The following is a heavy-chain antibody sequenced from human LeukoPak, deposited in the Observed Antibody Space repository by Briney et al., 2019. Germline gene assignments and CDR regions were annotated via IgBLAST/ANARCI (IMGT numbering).Heavy chain of an antibody. CDR1: GGTFSSYA. Sequence: SVKVSCKASGGTFSSYAISWVRQAPGQGLKWMGGIIPIFGTANYAQKFQGRVTITADKSTSTAYMELSSLRSEDTAVYYCARDPYGSGSNWFDPWGQGTLVTVSS. D-gene: IGHD3-10*01. V-gene: IGHV1-69*06. CDR2: IIPIFGTA. CDR3: ARDPYGSGSNWFDP. J-gene: IGHJ5*02.